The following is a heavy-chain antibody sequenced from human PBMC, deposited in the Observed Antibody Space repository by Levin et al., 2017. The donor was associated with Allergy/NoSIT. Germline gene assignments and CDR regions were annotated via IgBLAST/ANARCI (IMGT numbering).Heavy chain of an antibody. Sequence: SETLSLTCAVYGGSFSGYYWSWIRQPPGKGLEWIGEINHSGSTNYNPSLKSRVTISVDTSKNQFSLKLSSVTAADTAVYYCARWKAAAGTRNWFDPWGQGTLVTVSS. CDR1: GGSFSGYY. J-gene: IGHJ5*02. V-gene: IGHV4-34*01. CDR2: INHSGST. D-gene: IGHD6-13*01. CDR3: ARWKAAAGTRNWFDP.